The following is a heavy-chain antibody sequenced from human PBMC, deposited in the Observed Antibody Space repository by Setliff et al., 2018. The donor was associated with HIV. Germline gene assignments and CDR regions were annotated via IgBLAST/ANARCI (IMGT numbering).Heavy chain of an antibody. CDR3: ARSDWELVLSSFDY. Sequence: ASVKVSCKASGYTFANYGITWVRQAPGQGLEWMGWISAYDGNTNYAQKVRERVTLTTDTATNTAFMELKNLTSADTAVYFCARSDWELVLSSFDYWGQGTQVTVSS. D-gene: IGHD1-26*01. CDR2: ISAYDGNT. CDR1: GYTFANYG. J-gene: IGHJ4*02. V-gene: IGHV1-18*01.